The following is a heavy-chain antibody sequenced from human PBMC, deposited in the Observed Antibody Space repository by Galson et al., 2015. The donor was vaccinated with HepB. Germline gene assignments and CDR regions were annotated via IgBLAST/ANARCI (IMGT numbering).Heavy chain of an antibody. V-gene: IGHV3-30*18. Sequence: SLRLSCAASGFTFSSYGMHWVRQAPGKGLEWVAVISYDGSNKYYADSVKGRFTISRDNSKNTLYLQMNSLRAEDTAVYYCAKGMYYYDSSGWAPNDAFDIWGQGTMVTVSS. CDR2: ISYDGSNK. D-gene: IGHD3-22*01. CDR1: GFTFSSYG. CDR3: AKGMYYYDSSGWAPNDAFDI. J-gene: IGHJ3*02.